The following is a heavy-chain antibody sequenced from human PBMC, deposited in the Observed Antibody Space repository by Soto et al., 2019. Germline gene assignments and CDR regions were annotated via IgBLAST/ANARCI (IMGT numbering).Heavy chain of an antibody. CDR3: ARDPYYYGSGRTDYGMDV. V-gene: IGHV1-69*06. D-gene: IGHD3-10*01. Sequence: GASVKVSCKASGGTFSSYAISWVRQAPGQGLEWMGGIIPIFGTANYAQKFQGRVTITADKSTSTAYMELSSLRSEDTAVYYCARDPYYYGSGRTDYGMDVWGQGTTVTVS. J-gene: IGHJ6*02. CDR2: IIPIFGTA. CDR1: GGTFSSYA.